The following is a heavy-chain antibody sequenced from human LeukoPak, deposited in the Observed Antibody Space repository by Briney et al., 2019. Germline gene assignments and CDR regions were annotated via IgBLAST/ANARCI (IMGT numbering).Heavy chain of an antibody. Sequence: GGSLRLSCAASGFTFSSYGMHWVRQAPGKGLEWVAVISYDGSNKYYADCVKGRFTISRDNSKNTLYLQMNSLRAEDTAVYYCAKYYYDSSGSYDAFDIWGQGTMVTVSS. D-gene: IGHD3-22*01. CDR1: GFTFSSYG. J-gene: IGHJ3*02. CDR3: AKYYYDSSGSYDAFDI. V-gene: IGHV3-30*18. CDR2: ISYDGSNK.